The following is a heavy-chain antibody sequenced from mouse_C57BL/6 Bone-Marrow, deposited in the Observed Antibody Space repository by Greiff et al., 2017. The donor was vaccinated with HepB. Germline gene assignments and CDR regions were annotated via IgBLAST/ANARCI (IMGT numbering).Heavy chain of an antibody. D-gene: IGHD2-5*01. V-gene: IGHV1-5*01. J-gene: IGHJ3*01. CDR1: GYTFTSYW. Sequence: VQLQQSGTVLARPGASVKMSCKTSGYTFTSYWMHWVKQRPGQGLEWIGAIYPGNSDTSYNQKFKGKAKLTAVTSASTDYMALSSLTNEDSAVYYCTREEGIYSNCFAYWGQGTLVTVSA. CDR2: IYPGNSDT. CDR3: TREEGIYSNCFAY.